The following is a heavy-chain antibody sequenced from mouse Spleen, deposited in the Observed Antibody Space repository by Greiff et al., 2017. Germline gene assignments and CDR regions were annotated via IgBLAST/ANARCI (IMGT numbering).Heavy chain of an antibody. CDR3: ARGTTNYFDY. V-gene: IGHV1S81*02. D-gene: IGHD2-1*01. CDR2: INPSNGGT. J-gene: IGHJ2*01. Sequence: QVQLQQSGAELVKPGASVKLSCKASGYTFTSYYMYWVKQRPGQGLEWIGEINPSNGGTNFNEKFKSKATLTVDKSSSTAYMQLSSLTSEDSAVYYCARGTTNYFDYWGQGTTLTVSS. CDR1: GYTFTSYY.